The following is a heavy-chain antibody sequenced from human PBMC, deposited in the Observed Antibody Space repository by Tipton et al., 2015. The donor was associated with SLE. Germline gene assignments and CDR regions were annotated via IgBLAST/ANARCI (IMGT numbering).Heavy chain of an antibody. Sequence: GLVKPSQTLSLTCAISGDSVPSISASWNWIRQSPSRGLEWLGRTYYRSQWYSDYASSVKGRIIINPDTSKNQFSLQLTSVTPEDTAVYYCARDFNWGWDYLGPASLVTVSS. J-gene: IGHJ4*02. D-gene: IGHD7-27*01. CDR1: GDSVPSISAS. CDR2: TYYRSQWYS. V-gene: IGHV6-1*01. CDR3: ARDFNWGWDY.